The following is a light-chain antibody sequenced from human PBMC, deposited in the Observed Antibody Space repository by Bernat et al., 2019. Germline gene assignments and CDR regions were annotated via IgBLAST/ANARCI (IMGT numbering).Light chain of an antibody. V-gene: IGKV4-1*01. CDR2: GAS. CDR1: QSVLYSSNNKNY. Sequence: DIVMTQSPDSLAVSLGERATINCKSSQSVLYSSNNKNYLAWYQQKPGQAPRLLIYGASSRVTGIPDRFSGSGSGTDFTLTISRLEPEDFAVYYCQQYGSSPYTFGQGTELEIK. J-gene: IGKJ2*01. CDR3: QQYGSSPYT.